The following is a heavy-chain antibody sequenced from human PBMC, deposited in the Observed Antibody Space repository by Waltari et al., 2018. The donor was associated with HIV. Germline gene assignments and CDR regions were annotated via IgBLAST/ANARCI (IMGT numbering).Heavy chain of an antibody. Sequence: EVQLVESGGGLVQPGGSLRLYCAASAFTFRSFACSWVRHAPGKGLEWVSAISGSGGTTYYADSVKGRFTISRDNSKNTLYLQMNSLRAEDTAVYYCASSIGDRGGYWGQGTLVTVSS. CDR2: ISGSGGTT. D-gene: IGHD4-17*01. CDR3: ASSIGDRGGY. J-gene: IGHJ4*02. CDR1: AFTFRSFA. V-gene: IGHV3-23*04.